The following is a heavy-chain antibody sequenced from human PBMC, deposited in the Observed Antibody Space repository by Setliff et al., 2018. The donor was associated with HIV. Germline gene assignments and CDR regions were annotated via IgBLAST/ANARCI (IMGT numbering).Heavy chain of an antibody. CDR1: GFTLSDHY. D-gene: IGHD4-4*01. CDR3: TRVDSNYEKFDC. Sequence: GGSLRLSCAASGFTLSDHYIDWVRQAPGKGLEWVGRSRNKANSYTTEYAASVKGRFTISRDDSKNSLYLQMNSLRTEDTAVYYCTRVDSNYEKFDCWGQGSLVTVS. J-gene: IGHJ4*02. CDR2: SRNKANSYTT. V-gene: IGHV3-72*01.